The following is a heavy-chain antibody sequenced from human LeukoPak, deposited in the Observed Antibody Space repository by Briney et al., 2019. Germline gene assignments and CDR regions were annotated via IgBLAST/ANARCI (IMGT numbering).Heavy chain of an antibody. V-gene: IGHV4-30-4*01. CDR3: ARRITYYYDSSGYYYEAFDI. Sequence: SQTLSLTCTVSGGSISSGDYYWSWIRQPPGKGLEWIGYIYYSGSTYYNPSLKSQVTISVDTSKNQFSLKLSSVTAADTAVYYCARRITYYYDSSGYYYEAFDIWGQGTMVTVSS. CDR2: IYYSGST. D-gene: IGHD3-22*01. J-gene: IGHJ3*02. CDR1: GGSISSGDYY.